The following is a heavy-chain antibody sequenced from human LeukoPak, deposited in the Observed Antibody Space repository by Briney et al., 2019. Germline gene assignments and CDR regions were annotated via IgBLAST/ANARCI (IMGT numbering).Heavy chain of an antibody. CDR2: ISDNGGST. CDR3: AKGSRSGYYSDFDY. V-gene: IGHV3-23*01. D-gene: IGHD5-12*01. J-gene: IGHJ4*02. Sequence: PGGSLRLSCAASGFTFSSYGMNWVRQSPGKGLEWVSSISDNGGSTYYADSVKGRFTISRDNSKNTLFLQMDSLRAEDTAVYYCAKGSRSGYYSDFDYWGQGTLVTVSS. CDR1: GFTFSSYG.